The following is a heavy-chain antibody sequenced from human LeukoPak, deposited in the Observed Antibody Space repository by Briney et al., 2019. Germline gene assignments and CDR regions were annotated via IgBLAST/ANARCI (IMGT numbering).Heavy chain of an antibody. CDR1: GFTFSTHA. V-gene: IGHV3-23*01. D-gene: IGHD6-19*01. CDR3: ARDQDSSGWYSSAFDV. J-gene: IGHJ3*01. CDR2: VSGSGYTT. Sequence: GGSLRLSCAASGFTFSTHAMTWVRQAPGKGLEWVSGVSGSGYTTYYADSVKGRFTISRDNSKNTLFLRMDSLRAEDTAIYYCARDQDSSGWYSSAFDVWGQGTMVTVSS.